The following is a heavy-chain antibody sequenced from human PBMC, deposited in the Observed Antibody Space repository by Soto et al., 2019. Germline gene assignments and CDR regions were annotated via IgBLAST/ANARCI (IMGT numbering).Heavy chain of an antibody. CDR3: ASARGYYDTSGYSGYYFDY. J-gene: IGHJ4*02. D-gene: IGHD3-22*01. V-gene: IGHV3-53*01. CDR2: IYSSDTT. CDR1: GFTVSSNY. Sequence: HPGGSLRLSCAASGFTVSSNYMTWVRQAPGKGLECVSVIYSSDTTYYADSVKGRFTISRDNSKNTLYLQMNSLRAEDTAVYYCASARGYYDTSGYSGYYFDYWGQGTLVTVSS.